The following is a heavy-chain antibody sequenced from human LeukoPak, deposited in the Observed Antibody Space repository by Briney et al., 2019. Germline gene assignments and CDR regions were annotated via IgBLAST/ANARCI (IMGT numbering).Heavy chain of an antibody. V-gene: IGHV3-30*18. CDR2: SSYDGDNK. D-gene: IGHD4-17*01. CDR3: AKDKGAYGSETGFDI. CDR1: GLTFSNYG. Sequence: GRSLRLSCAASGLTFSNYGMHWVRQAPGKGLEWVAVSSYDGDNKYYADSVKGRFTISRDISKITLYLQMNSLRPEDTAVYYCAKDKGAYGSETGFDIWGQGILVTVSS. J-gene: IGHJ4*02.